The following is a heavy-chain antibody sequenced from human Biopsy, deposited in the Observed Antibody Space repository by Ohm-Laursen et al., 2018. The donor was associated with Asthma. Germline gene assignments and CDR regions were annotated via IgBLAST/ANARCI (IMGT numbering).Heavy chain of an antibody. D-gene: IGHD5-18*01. CDR3: SKALVPTDLTSWFDY. V-gene: IGHV3-43*01. CDR2: ISWDAGRT. Sequence: SLRLSCAASGFRFDDYTMVWVRQPPGKGLQWVALISWDAGRTHYADSVKGRFTVSRDNSKNSLYLQMNSLKPEDSGLYYCSKALVPTDLTSWFDYWGQGTLVTVSS. J-gene: IGHJ5*01. CDR1: GFRFDDYT.